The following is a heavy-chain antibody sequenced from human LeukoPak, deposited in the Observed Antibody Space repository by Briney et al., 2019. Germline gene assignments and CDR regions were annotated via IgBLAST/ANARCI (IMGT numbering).Heavy chain of an antibody. D-gene: IGHD3-10*01. V-gene: IGHV4-39*02. CDR2: IYSTGST. CDR3: ARLCSLSSGWGKGYFDY. J-gene: IGHJ4*02. Sequence: SETLSSTCTVSGGSITSNTYYWGWIRQPPGKGLEWIETIYSTGSTYSSPCLKRRVHLSVVPSESHFSRKLSSVTAADTAVYYCARLCSLSSGWGKGYFDYWGQGTLVTVSS. CDR1: GGSITSNTYY.